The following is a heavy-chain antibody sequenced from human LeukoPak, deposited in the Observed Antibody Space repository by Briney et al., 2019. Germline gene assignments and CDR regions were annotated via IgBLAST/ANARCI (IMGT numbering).Heavy chain of an antibody. CDR1: GFIFSTYW. J-gene: IGHJ3*02. CDR3: ARPITMIGRDAFDI. V-gene: IGHV3-7*01. Sequence: PGGSLRLSCAASGFIFSTYWMMWARQAPGKGLEWVANMKGDGSEIHYVDSVKGRFTISRDNAKNSLYLQMNSLRAEDTAVYYCARPITMIGRDAFDIWGQGTMVTVSS. CDR2: MKGDGSEI. D-gene: IGHD3-22*01.